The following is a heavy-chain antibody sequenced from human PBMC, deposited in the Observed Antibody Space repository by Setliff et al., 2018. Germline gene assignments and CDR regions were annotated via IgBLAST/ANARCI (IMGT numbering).Heavy chain of an antibody. CDR2: IDSSSTWI. J-gene: IGHJ6*03. D-gene: IGHD3-3*01. CDR3: ARVGGRAYYDFWSGYYTGGYYYYYYMDV. Sequence: GGSLRLSCAASGFTFSSYTMNWVRQAPGQGLEWVSSIDSSSTWIYYADSVKGRFTISRDNAKNSLYLQMNSLRAEDTAVYYCARVGGRAYYDFWSGYYTGGYYYYYYMDVWGKGTTVTVSS. CDR1: GFTFSSYT. V-gene: IGHV3-21*01.